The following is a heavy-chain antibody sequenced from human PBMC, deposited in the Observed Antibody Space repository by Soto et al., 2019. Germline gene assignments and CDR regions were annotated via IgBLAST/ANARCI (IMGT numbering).Heavy chain of an antibody. CDR2: ISASGGST. CDR3: TGTVVAGY. D-gene: IGHD3-22*01. J-gene: IGHJ4*02. V-gene: IGHV3-23*01. CDR1: GFTFSSFV. Sequence: EVQLLESGGGLVQPGGSLTLSCAASGFTFSSFVMNWVRQAPGKGLEWVSSISASGGSTYYADSVKDRFTISRDNSKNTLYVQMNSLRAEDTAVYYCTGTVVAGYWGQGALVTVSS.